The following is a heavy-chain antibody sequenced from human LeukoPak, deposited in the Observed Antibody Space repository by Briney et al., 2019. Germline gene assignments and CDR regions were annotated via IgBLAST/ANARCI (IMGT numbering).Heavy chain of an antibody. CDR1: GFTFSSYS. D-gene: IGHD3-3*01. Sequence: GGSLRLSCAASGFTFSSYSMNWVRQAPGKGLEWVSNISSSSSTIYYADSVKGRFTISRDNAKNSLYLQMNSLRAEDTAVYYCARELRFLEWLPFDYWGQGTLVTVSS. V-gene: IGHV3-48*01. CDR2: ISSSSSTI. J-gene: IGHJ4*02. CDR3: ARELRFLEWLPFDY.